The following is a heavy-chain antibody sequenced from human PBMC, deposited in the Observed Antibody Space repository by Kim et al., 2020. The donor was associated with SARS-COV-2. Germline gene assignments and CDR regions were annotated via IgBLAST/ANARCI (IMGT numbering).Heavy chain of an antibody. Sequence: SETLSLTCTVSGDSFSPSYWSWIRQPPGKGLEWIGYIFNTGGTNYNPSIYNPSLKSRVTISVDTSNNQFSLELHSVTAADTAIYFCARGGVSGFHFYY. D-gene: IGHD3-16*01. CDR3: ARGGVSGFHFYY. J-gene: IGHJ6*01. CDR1: GDSFSPSY. CDR2: IFNTGGT. V-gene: IGHV4-59*13.